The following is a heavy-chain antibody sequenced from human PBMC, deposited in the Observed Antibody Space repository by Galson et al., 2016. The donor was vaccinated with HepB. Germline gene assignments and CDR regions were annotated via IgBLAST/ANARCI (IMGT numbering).Heavy chain of an antibody. V-gene: IGHV4-59*11. D-gene: IGHD6-13*01. J-gene: IGHJ4*02. CDR3: ARRAAATEYHFDS. CDR2: IYYSDST. CDR1: GASISNHY. Sequence: SETLSLTCSVSGASISNHYWCWIRQPPGKGLEWIGYIYYSDSTNFNPSLKSRVTMSTDRSKNQFSLGLTSVTAADTAVYFCARRAAATEYHFDSWGQGTLVTVSS.